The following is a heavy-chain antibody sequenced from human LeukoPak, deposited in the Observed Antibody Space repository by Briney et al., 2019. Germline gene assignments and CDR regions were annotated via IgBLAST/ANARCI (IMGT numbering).Heavy chain of an antibody. Sequence: SVKVSCKASGGTFSSYAISWVRQAPGQGLEWMGGIIPIFGTANYAQKFQSRVTITADKSTSTAYMELSSLRSEDTAVYYCARARMGTYYYGSGGYSWFDPWGQGTLVTVSS. V-gene: IGHV1-69*06. CDR3: ARARMGTYYYGSGGYSWFDP. CDR1: GGTFSSYA. D-gene: IGHD3-10*01. J-gene: IGHJ5*02. CDR2: IIPIFGTA.